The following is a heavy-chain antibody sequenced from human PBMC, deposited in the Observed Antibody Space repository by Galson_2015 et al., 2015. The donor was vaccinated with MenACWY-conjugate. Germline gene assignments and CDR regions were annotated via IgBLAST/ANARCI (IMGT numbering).Heavy chain of an antibody. J-gene: IGHJ4*02. CDR2: ILPLYKST. V-gene: IGHV1-69*13. D-gene: IGHD3-3*01. Sequence: SVKVSCKASGGTSNNYAFTWVRQAPGQGLEWMGAILPLYKSTTYAQKFQGRVTITADEYTSIAYLELSSLSSGDTAVYYCTRDRLLEWHPSFDYWGQGTLVIVSS. CDR1: GGTSNNYA. CDR3: TRDRLLEWHPSFDY.